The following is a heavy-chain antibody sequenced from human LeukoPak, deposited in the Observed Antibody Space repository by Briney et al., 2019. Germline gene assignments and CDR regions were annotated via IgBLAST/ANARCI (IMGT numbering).Heavy chain of an antibody. V-gene: IGHV3-7*01. CDR3: ARDSGIDYYDSSGYSIPLDY. D-gene: IGHD3-22*01. CDR2: IKQDGSEK. CDR1: GFTFSSYW. J-gene: IGHJ4*02. Sequence: GGSLRLSCAASGFTFSSYWMSWVRQAPGKGLEWVANIKQDGSEKYYVDSVKGRFTISRDNAKNSLYLQMNSLRAEDTAVYYCARDSGIDYYDSSGYSIPLDYWGQGTLVTVSS.